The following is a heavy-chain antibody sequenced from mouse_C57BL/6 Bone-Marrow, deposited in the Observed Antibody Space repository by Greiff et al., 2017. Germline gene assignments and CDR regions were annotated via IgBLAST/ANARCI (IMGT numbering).Heavy chain of an antibody. D-gene: IGHD3-2*02. V-gene: IGHV1-50*01. J-gene: IGHJ4*01. CDR2: IDPSDSYT. Sequence: QVQLQQPGAELVKPGASVKLSCKASGYTFTSYWMQWVKQRPGQGLEWIGEIDPSDSYTNYNQKFKGKATLTVDTSSSTAYMQLSSLTSEDSAVYHCAISTAQAPMDYWGQGTSVTVSS. CDR3: AISTAQAPMDY. CDR1: GYTFTSYW.